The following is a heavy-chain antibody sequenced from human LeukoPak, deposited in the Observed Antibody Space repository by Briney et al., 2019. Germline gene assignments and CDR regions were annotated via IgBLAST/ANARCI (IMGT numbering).Heavy chain of an antibody. V-gene: IGHV4-39*07. D-gene: IGHD3-10*01. Sequence: SETLSLTCTVSGGSISSSSYYWGWIRQPPGKGLEWIGSIYYSGSTYYNPPLKSRVTISVDTSKNQFSLKLSSVTAADTAVYYCARVRQYYGSGSYWLFDYWGQGTLVTVSS. CDR1: GGSISSSSYY. CDR2: IYYSGST. CDR3: ARVRQYYGSGSYWLFDY. J-gene: IGHJ4*02.